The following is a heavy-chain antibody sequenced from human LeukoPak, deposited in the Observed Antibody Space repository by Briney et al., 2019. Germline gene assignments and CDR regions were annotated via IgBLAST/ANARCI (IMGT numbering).Heavy chain of an antibody. Sequence: RSSETLSLTCTVSGGSISSSGYYWGWIRQPPGKGLEWIGSIYHSGSTYYNPSLKSRVTISVDTSKNQFSLKLSSVTAADTAVYYCARAGGGYYYDSSGYYYFDYWGQGTLVTVSS. CDR2: IYHSGST. J-gene: IGHJ4*02. D-gene: IGHD3-22*01. CDR3: ARAGGGYYYDSSGYYYFDY. CDR1: GGSISSSGYY. V-gene: IGHV4-39*07.